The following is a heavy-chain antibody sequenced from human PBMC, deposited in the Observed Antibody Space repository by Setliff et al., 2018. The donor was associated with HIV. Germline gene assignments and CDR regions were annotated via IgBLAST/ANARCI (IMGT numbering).Heavy chain of an antibody. D-gene: IGHD4-17*01. CDR3: ASLRGDYVGQYFYYMDV. V-gene: IGHV5-51*01. CDR1: GSNFRTRW. Sequence: GESLKISCKVSGSNFRTRWIGWVRQTPEKGLEWMGNIYPDDSDTRYSPAFQGQVTISADKSISTVYLHWGSLKASDTALYYCASLRGDYVGQYFYYMDVWGKGTTVTVSS. CDR2: IYPDDSDT. J-gene: IGHJ6*03.